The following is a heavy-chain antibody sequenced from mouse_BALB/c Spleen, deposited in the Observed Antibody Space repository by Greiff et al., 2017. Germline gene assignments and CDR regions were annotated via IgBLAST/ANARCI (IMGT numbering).Heavy chain of an antibody. CDR2: ISSGSSTI. Sequence: DVHLVESGGGLVQPGGSRKLSCAASGFTFSSFGMHWVRQAPETGLEWVAYISSGSSTIYYADTVKGRFTISRDNPKNTLFLQMTSLRSEDTAMYYCARCGNYKAYAMDYWGQGTSVTVSS. CDR1: GFTFSSFG. J-gene: IGHJ4*01. V-gene: IGHV5-17*02. D-gene: IGHD2-1*01. CDR3: ARCGNYKAYAMDY.